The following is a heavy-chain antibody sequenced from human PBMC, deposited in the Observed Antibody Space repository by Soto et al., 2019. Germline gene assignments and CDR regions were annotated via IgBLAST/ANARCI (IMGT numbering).Heavy chain of an antibody. Sequence: SVKVSCKASGGTFGSYAISWVRQAPGQGLEWMGGIIPIFGTANYAQKFQGRVTITADESTSTAYMELSSLRSEDTAVYYCARGVAGPYYYYYYGMDVWGQGTTVTVSS. CDR2: IIPIFGTA. CDR1: GGTFGSYA. CDR3: ARGVAGPYYYYYYGMDV. D-gene: IGHD6-19*01. V-gene: IGHV1-69*13. J-gene: IGHJ6*02.